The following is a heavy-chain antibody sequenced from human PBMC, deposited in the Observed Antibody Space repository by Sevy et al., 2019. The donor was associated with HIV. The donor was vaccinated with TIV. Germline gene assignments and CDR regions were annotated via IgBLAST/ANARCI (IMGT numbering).Heavy chain of an antibody. D-gene: IGHD4-17*01. CDR3: ARDLEFYDSGDYGPAFMPDY. J-gene: IGHJ4*02. Sequence: GGSLRLSCAASGFTFSSYGMHWVRQGPGKGLEWVAVIWFDGSNTYYADSVKGRFTISRDIAKNTLHLQMISLRAEDTAVYYCARDLEFYDSGDYGPAFMPDYWGQGTLVTVSS. CDR1: GFTFSSYG. CDR2: IWFDGSNT. V-gene: IGHV3-33*01.